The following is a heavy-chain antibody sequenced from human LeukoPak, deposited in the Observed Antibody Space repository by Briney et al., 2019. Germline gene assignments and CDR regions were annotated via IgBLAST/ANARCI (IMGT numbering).Heavy chain of an antibody. V-gene: IGHV3-20*04. D-gene: IGHD1-26*01. CDR1: GFTFGDYY. CDR2: INWSGSST. J-gene: IGHJ6*03. Sequence: GGSLRLSCAASGFTFGDYYMSWVRQAPGKGLEWVSGINWSGSSTGYADSVKGRFTISRDNAKNSLYLQMNSLRAEDTALDYCARVVPEVGATFYYYTAVWGKASTPTASS. CDR3: ARVVPEVGATFYYYTAV.